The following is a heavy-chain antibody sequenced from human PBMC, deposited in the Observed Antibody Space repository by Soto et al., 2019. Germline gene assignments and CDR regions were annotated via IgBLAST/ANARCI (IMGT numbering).Heavy chain of an antibody. Sequence: PSETLSLTCTVSGGSISSYYWSWIRQPPGKGLEWIGYIYYSGSTNYNPSLKSRVTISVDTSKNQFSLKLSSVTAADTAVYYCARGEGSSSPYYYYYYMDVWGKGTTVTVSS. CDR2: IYYSGST. CDR1: GGSISSYY. CDR3: ARGEGSSSPYYYYYYMDV. J-gene: IGHJ6*03. V-gene: IGHV4-59*01. D-gene: IGHD6-6*01.